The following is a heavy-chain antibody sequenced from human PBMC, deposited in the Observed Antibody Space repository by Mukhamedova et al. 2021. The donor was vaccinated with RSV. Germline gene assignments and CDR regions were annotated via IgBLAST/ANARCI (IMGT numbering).Heavy chain of an antibody. J-gene: IGHJ3*02. CDR3: VTGRGRAGGSGGFDN. D-gene: IGHD3-16*01. Sequence: GTTEYAAPVKGRFTISRDDSKNTLYLQMNSLKTEDIAVYYVVTGRGRAGGSGGFDNWGQGIMVNVSS. V-gene: IGHV3-15*01. CDR2: GTT.